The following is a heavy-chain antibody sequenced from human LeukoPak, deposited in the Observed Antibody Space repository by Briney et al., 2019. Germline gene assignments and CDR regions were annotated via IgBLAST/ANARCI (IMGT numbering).Heavy chain of an antibody. J-gene: IGHJ5*02. CDR1: GGSISSYY. Sequence: SETLSLTCTASGGSISSYYWSWIRQPPGKGLEWIGYIYYSGSTNYNPSLKSRVTISVDTSKNQFSLKLSSVTAADTAVYYCARMGDWFDPWGQGTLVTVPS. CDR3: ARMGDWFDP. CDR2: IYYSGST. V-gene: IGHV4-59*08. D-gene: IGHD3-16*01.